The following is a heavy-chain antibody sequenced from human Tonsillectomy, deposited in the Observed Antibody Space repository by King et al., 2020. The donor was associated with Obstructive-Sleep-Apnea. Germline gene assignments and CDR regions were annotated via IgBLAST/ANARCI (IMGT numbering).Heavy chain of an antibody. CDR2: ISLSGGTT. Sequence: VQLVESGGGLVQPGGSLRLSCTASGFTFSTYAMTWVRQAPRKGLEWVSSISLSGGTTYYADSVKGRFTISRDNSENTLYLLMNSLRAEDTAVYYCVKRGGSGWYYFDSWGQGTLVTVSS. CDR1: GFTFSTYA. CDR3: VKRGGSGWYYFDS. D-gene: IGHD6-19*01. J-gene: IGHJ4*02. V-gene: IGHV3-23*04.